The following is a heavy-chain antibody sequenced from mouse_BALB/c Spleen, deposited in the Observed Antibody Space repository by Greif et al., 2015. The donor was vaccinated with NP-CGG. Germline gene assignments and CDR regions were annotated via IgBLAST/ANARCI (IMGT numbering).Heavy chain of an antibody. CDR3: ARHWYDSFDY. Sequence: EVHLVESGGGLVQPGGSLRLSCATSGFTFTDYYMSWVRQPPGKALEWLGFIRNKANGYTTEYSASVKGRFTISRDNSQSILYLQMNTLRAEDSATDYFARHWYDSFDYWGQGTTLTVSS. J-gene: IGHJ2*01. CDR1: GFTFTDYY. D-gene: IGHD2-14*01. V-gene: IGHV7-3*02. CDR2: IRNKANGYTT.